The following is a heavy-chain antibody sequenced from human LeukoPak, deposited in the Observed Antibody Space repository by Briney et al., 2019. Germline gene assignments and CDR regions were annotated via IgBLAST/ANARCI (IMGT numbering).Heavy chain of an antibody. D-gene: IGHD3-22*01. CDR3: ARERVPGNYYDSSGYHR. CDR1: GGSIASSSNF. V-gene: IGHV4-39*07. J-gene: IGHJ4*02. CDR2: VHYSGDT. Sequence: SETLSLTCTVSGGSIASSSNFWAWIRQAPGKGLQWVGNVHYSGDTYYNPSLKSRVTISVDTSKNQFSLKLSSVTAADTAVYYCARERVPGNYYDSSGYHRWGQGTLVTVSS.